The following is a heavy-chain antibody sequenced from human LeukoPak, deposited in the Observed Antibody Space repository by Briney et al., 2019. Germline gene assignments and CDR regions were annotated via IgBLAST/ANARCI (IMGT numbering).Heavy chain of an antibody. Sequence: PSETLSLTCAVYGGSFSGYYWSWIRQSPGKGLEWIGEIDHDGRTNYNPSLKSRVTISADTSRNQFVLKVRSVTAADTAVYYCARGGITGTTCWFDPWGQGTQVTVSS. CDR1: GGSFSGYY. D-gene: IGHD1-7*01. CDR2: IDHDGRT. V-gene: IGHV4-34*01. J-gene: IGHJ5*02. CDR3: ARGGITGTTCWFDP.